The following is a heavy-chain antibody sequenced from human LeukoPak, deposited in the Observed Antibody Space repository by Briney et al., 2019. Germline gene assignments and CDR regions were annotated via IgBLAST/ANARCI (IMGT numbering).Heavy chain of an antibody. CDR1: GGSISSGGYY. Sequence: SETLSLTCTVSGGSISSGGYYWSWIRQHPGKGLEWIGYIYYSGSTYYNPSLKSRVTISVDTSKNQFSLKLSSVTAADTAVYYCARYCSGGSCPHNWFDPWGQGTLVTVSS. J-gene: IGHJ5*02. CDR3: ARYCSGGSCPHNWFDP. CDR2: IYYSGST. D-gene: IGHD2-15*01. V-gene: IGHV4-31*03.